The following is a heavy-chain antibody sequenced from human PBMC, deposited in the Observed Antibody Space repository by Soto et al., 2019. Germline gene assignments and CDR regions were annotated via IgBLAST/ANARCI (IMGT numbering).Heavy chain of an antibody. J-gene: IGHJ5*02. V-gene: IGHV1-69*12. Sequence: QVQLVQSGAEVKKPGSSVKVSCKASGGTFSSYAISWVRQAPGQGLEWMGGIIPIFGTANYAQKFQGRVTITADESTSTAYMELSSLRSEDTAVYYCASFPMEIVGATRGFDPWGQGTLVTVSS. D-gene: IGHD1-26*01. CDR3: ASFPMEIVGATRGFDP. CDR2: IIPIFGTA. CDR1: GGTFSSYA.